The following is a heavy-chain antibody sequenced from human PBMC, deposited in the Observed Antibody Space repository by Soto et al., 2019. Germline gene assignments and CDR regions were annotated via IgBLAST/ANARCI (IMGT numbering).Heavy chain of an antibody. CDR3: ARPQGALVVPAAMRKNHDAFDI. D-gene: IGHD2-2*01. J-gene: IGHJ3*02. CDR2: IYYSGST. Sequence: SETLSLTCTVSGGSISSSSYYWGWIRQPPGKGLEWIGSIYYSGSTYYNPSLKSRVTISVDKSKNQFSLKLSSVTAADTAVYYCARPQGALVVPAAMRKNHDAFDIWGQGTMVTVSS. V-gene: IGHV4-39*01. CDR1: GGSISSSSYY.